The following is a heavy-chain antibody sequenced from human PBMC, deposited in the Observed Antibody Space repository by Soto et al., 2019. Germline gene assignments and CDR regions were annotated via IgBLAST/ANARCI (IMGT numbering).Heavy chain of an antibody. Sequence: ASVKVSCKVSGYTLTELSVRWVRQAPGKGLEWMGGFDPEDGETIYAQKFQGRVTMTEDTSTDTAYMELSSLRSEDTAVYYCARAVYDFWSGYYFFGQYYYMDVWGKGTTVTVSS. J-gene: IGHJ6*03. CDR3: ARAVYDFWSGYYFFGQYYYMDV. V-gene: IGHV1-24*01. D-gene: IGHD3-3*01. CDR2: FDPEDGET. CDR1: GYTLTELS.